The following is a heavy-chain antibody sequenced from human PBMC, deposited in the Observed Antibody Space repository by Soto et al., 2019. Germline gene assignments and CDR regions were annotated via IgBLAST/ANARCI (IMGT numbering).Heavy chain of an antibody. CDR2: IYPGDSDT. V-gene: IGHV5-51*01. Sequence: GESLKISCKGSGYTFTNYWIGWVRQMPGKGPEWMGIIYPGDSDTKYNPSFQGQVTISADKSITTTYLQWGSLKASDTAIYYCAASIFYYGMDVWGQGTTVTVSS. J-gene: IGHJ6*02. CDR3: AASIFYYGMDV. CDR1: GYTFTNYW.